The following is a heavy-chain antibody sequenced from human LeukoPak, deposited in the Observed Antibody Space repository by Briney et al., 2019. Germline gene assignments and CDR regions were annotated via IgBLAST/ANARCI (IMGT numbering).Heavy chain of an antibody. J-gene: IGHJ5*02. CDR3: SRDKFYVWFDP. V-gene: IGHV3-49*04. D-gene: IGHD3-16*01. CDR1: GFTFDDYG. Sequence: TGGSLRLSCAASGFTFDDYGMSWVRQAPGKGLESVGFIRGSGTTQYAASVRGRFTISRDDSKSIAYLQMNSLKTEDTAVYYCSRDKFYVWFDPWGQGTLVTVSS. CDR2: IRGSGTT.